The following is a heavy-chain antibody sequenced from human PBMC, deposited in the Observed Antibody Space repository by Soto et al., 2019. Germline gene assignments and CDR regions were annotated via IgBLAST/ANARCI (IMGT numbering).Heavy chain of an antibody. Sequence: QVQLVQSGAEVKKPGASVKVSCKASGYTFTSYAMHWVRQAPGQRLERMGWINAGNGNTKYSQKFQGRVTITRDTSASTAYMELSSLRSEDTAVYYCARGGVITIFGVVTINWFDPWGQGTLVTVSS. J-gene: IGHJ5*02. D-gene: IGHD3-3*01. V-gene: IGHV1-3*01. CDR1: GYTFTSYA. CDR3: ARGGVITIFGVVTINWFDP. CDR2: INAGNGNT.